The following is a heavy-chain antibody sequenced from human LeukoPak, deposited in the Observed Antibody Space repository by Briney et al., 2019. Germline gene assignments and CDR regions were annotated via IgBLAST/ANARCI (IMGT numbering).Heavy chain of an antibody. J-gene: IGHJ4*02. CDR3: ARVALRWLQSYYFDY. CDR1: GYTFTGYY. CDR2: INPNSGGT. Sequence: GESLKISCKASGYTFTGYYMHWVRQAPGQGLEWMGWINPNSGGTNYAQKFQGRVTMTRDTSISTAYMELSRLRSDDTAVYYCARVALRWLQSYYFDYWGQGTLVTVSS. V-gene: IGHV1-2*02. D-gene: IGHD5-24*01.